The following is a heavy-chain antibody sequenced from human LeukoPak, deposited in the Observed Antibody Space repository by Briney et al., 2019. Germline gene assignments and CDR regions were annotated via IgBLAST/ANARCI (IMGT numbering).Heavy chain of an antibody. CDR3: ARDGRGYSSGPFGS. J-gene: IGHJ5*02. V-gene: IGHV4-39*07. Sequence: SETLSLTCTVSGGSISSSTYYWGWLRQPPGKGMEWIGSIYYSGITQYNPSLKSRVTISVDTSKNQFSLKLNSVTAADTAVYYYARDGRGYSSGPFGSWGQGTLVTVSS. CDR2: IYYSGIT. D-gene: IGHD6-19*01. CDR1: GGSISSSTYY.